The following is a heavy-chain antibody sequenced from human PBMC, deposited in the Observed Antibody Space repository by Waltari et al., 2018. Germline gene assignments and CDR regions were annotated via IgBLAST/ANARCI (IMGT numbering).Heavy chain of an antibody. CDR2: INDRGLT. Sequence: QVQLQQWGAGLLKPSETLSLSCAVHGGSSFSAYYWNWVRQVPGKGLEWIGEINDRGLTNYNPSLKSRVTISVDTARNQFSLTLTSVTAADTALYYWARSAAIVVRGRYFQYWGQGTLVTVSS. V-gene: IGHV4-34*02. D-gene: IGHD3-10*01. CDR3: ARSAAIVVRGRYFQY. CDR1: GGSSFSAYY. J-gene: IGHJ1*01.